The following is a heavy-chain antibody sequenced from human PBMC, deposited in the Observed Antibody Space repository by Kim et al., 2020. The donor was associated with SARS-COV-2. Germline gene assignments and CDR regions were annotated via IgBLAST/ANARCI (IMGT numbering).Heavy chain of an antibody. V-gene: IGHV1-69*01. D-gene: IGHD3-10*01. Sequence: KFQGRVTSTADESTSTAYMELSSLRSEDTAVYYCARVRYYYGSGRKYFDYWGQGTLVTVSS. J-gene: IGHJ4*02. CDR3: ARVRYYYGSGRKYFDY.